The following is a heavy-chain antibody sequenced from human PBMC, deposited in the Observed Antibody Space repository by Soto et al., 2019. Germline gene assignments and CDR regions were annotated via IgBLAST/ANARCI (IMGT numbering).Heavy chain of an antibody. CDR2: ISYDGSKK. CDR3: ARLWYEGNPDDY. J-gene: IGHJ4*02. D-gene: IGHD6-13*01. Sequence: QVQLVESGGGVVQPGTSLRLSCAASGFTFSSQNMHWVRQAPGKGPEWVGVISYDGSKKYFADSVKGRFTISRDYSQNMLYLQVSSLRAEDTAIYYCARLWYEGNPDDYWGQGTLVTVSS. V-gene: IGHV3-30-3*01. CDR1: GFTFSSQN.